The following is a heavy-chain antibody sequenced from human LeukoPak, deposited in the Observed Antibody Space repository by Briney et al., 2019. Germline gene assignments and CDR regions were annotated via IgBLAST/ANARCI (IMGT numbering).Heavy chain of an antibody. CDR2: ISGSDGST. D-gene: IGHD2-15*01. V-gene: IGHV3-23*01. Sequence: PGGSLRLSCAASGFIFSNYAISWVRQAPGRGLEWVSTISGSDGSTYYADSVKGRFTISRDNSKNTLYLQMNSLRVDDTAVYYCAKLRSGDPVAATNYWGQGTLVTVSS. CDR1: GFIFSNYA. CDR3: AKLRSGDPVAATNY. J-gene: IGHJ4*02.